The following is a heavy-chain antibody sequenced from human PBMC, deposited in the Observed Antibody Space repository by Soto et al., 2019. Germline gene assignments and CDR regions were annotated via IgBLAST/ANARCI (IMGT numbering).Heavy chain of an antibody. CDR1: EFTLSRYW. CDR3: VRYYDGSGSNDGFQI. D-gene: IGHD3-22*01. CDR2: IKPDGSEK. Sequence: PGGSLRLSCGASEFTLSRYWMTWVRQAPGKGLEWVANIKPDGSEKYYVNSVKGRFTISRGNAKNSLDLQMNSLRVEDTAVYYCVRYYDGSGSNDGFQIWGQGTMVTVSS. V-gene: IGHV3-7*01. J-gene: IGHJ3*02.